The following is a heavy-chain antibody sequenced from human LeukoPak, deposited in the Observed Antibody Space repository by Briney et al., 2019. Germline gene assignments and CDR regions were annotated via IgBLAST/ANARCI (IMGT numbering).Heavy chain of an antibody. CDR3: AKDNDDILGYFDY. D-gene: IGHD3-9*01. J-gene: IGHJ4*02. CDR2: ISWNSGSI. CDR1: GFTFDDYA. Sequence: GGSLRLSCAASGFTFDDYAMHWVRQAPGKGLEWVSGISWNSGSIGYADSVKGRFTISRDNAKNSLYLQMHSLRAEDTALYYCAKDNDDILGYFDYWGQGTLVTVSS. V-gene: IGHV3-9*01.